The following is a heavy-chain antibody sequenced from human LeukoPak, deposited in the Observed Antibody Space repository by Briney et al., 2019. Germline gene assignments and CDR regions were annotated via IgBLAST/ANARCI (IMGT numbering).Heavy chain of an antibody. CDR2: INHSGST. Sequence: SETLSLTCAVYGGSFSGYYWSWIRQPPGKGLEWIGEINHSGSTNYNPSLRSRVTISVDTSKNQFSLKLSSVTAADTAVYYCASFSVVAGTYWGRGTLVTVSS. CDR1: GGSFSGYY. CDR3: ASFSVVAGTY. V-gene: IGHV4-34*01. D-gene: IGHD6-19*01. J-gene: IGHJ4*02.